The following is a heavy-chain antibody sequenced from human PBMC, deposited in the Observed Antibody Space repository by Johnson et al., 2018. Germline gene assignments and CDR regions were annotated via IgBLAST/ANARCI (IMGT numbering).Heavy chain of an antibody. V-gene: IGHV4-39*01. D-gene: IGHD2-2*01. Sequence: QVQLQESGPGLVKPSETLSLTCTVSGGSISSSSYYWGWIRQPPGKGLEWIGSIYYSGSTYYNPSLKSRVTISVDTSMNQFSLKLSSVTAADTAVYYRATYCGRTSCAGDAFDIWGQGTMVTVSS. CDR2: IYYSGST. J-gene: IGHJ3*02. CDR3: ATYCGRTSCAGDAFDI. CDR1: GGSISSSSYY.